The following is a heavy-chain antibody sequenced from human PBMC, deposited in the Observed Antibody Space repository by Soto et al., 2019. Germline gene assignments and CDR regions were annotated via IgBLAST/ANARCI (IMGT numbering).Heavy chain of an antibody. D-gene: IGHD3-9*01. Sequence: QVYLVESGGGVVQPGTSLRLSCTASGLSFFNYGFAWIRQAPGTGLELVAVVTYDSSQKYYADSVKGRFTISRDNSKNTVYLQMDSLQHNDSALYYCGKAGGSELRYFDWPEVGVWGQGTLVTVSS. V-gene: IGHV3-30*18. CDR2: VTYDSSQK. CDR3: GKAGGSELRYFDWPEVGV. CDR1: GLSFFNYG. J-gene: IGHJ4*02.